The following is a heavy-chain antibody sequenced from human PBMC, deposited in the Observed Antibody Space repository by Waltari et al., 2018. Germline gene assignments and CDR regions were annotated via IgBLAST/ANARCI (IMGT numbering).Heavy chain of an antibody. CDR1: GDSMSSDDL. D-gene: IGHD2-15*01. J-gene: IGHJ4*02. CDR2: IRRSGRT. V-gene: IGHV4-4*02. Sequence: QVQLQESGPGLVKPSGTLSLTGAVFGDSMSSDDLWNWVRQSPGKGLEWIGQIRRSGRTNYNPSLASRVSVSIDTSNNQFSLKVTSATAADTAVYYCARDRGRGLYLDSWGQGTLVTVSP. CDR3: ARDRGRGLYLDS.